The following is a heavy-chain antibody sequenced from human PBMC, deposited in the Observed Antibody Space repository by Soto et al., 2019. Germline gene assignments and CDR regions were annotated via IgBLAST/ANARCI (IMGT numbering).Heavy chain of an antibody. V-gene: IGHV4-34*01. CDR1: GGSFSGYY. CDR3: AKVPHIVVVTAMVDY. J-gene: IGHJ4*02. CDR2: INHSGST. D-gene: IGHD2-21*02. Sequence: PSETLSLTCAVYGGSFSGYYWRWIRQPPGKGLEWIGEINHSGSTNYNPSLKSRVTISVDTSKNQLSLKLSSVTAADTAVYYSAKVPHIVVVTAMVDYWGQGSLVIVSS.